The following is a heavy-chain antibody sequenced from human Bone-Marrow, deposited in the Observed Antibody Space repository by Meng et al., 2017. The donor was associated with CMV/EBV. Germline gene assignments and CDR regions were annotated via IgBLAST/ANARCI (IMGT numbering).Heavy chain of an antibody. CDR3: GVTTVGYYYYGMDV. V-gene: IGHV3-48*04. Sequence: GGSLRLSCAASGFTFSSYSMNWVRQAPGKGLEWVSYISSSSSTIYYADSVKGRFTISRDNAKNSLYLQMNSLRAEDTAVYFCGVTTVGYYYYGMDVWGQGTTVTVSS. J-gene: IGHJ6*02. D-gene: IGHD4-11*01. CDR2: ISSSSSTI. CDR1: GFTFSSYS.